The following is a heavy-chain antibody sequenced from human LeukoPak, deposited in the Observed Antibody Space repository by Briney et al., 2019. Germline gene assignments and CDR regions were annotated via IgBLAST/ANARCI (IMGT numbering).Heavy chain of an antibody. CDR3: ARDYYDTTGNFDY. Sequence: PSETLSLTCAVSGVSIDSGNWWIWVRQPPGKGLEWIGEIYHSGSTKYNPSLKSRVTISVDTSKNQFSLKLSSVTAADTAVYYCARDYYDTTGNFDYWGQGTLVTVSS. D-gene: IGHD3-22*01. CDR1: GVSIDSGNW. V-gene: IGHV4-4*02. CDR2: IYHSGST. J-gene: IGHJ4*02.